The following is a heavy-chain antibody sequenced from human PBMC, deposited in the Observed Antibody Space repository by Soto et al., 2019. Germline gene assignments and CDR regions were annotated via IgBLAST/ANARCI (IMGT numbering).Heavy chain of an antibody. Sequence: SETLSLTCTVSGGSISSYYWSWIRQPPGKGLEWIGYIYYSGSTNYNPSLKSRVTISVDTSKNQFSLKLSSVTAADTAVYYCARVRLRFLEWLSEYFDYWGQGTLVTVSS. CDR3: ARVRLRFLEWLSEYFDY. D-gene: IGHD3-3*01. V-gene: IGHV4-59*01. CDR1: GGSISSYY. CDR2: IYYSGST. J-gene: IGHJ4*02.